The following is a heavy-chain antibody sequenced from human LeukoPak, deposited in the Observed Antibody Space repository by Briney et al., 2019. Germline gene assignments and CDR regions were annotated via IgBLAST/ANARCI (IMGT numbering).Heavy chain of an antibody. CDR2: ISSSSSTI. V-gene: IGHV3-48*01. J-gene: IGHJ4*02. Sequence: PGGSLRLSCAASGFTFSSYSMNWVRQAPGKGLEWVSYISSSSSTIYYADSVKGRFTISRDNAKNSLYLQMNSLRAEDTAVYYCADIRGESAAGFDYWGQGTLVTVSS. CDR3: ADIRGESAAGFDY. D-gene: IGHD2-2*01. CDR1: GFTFSSYS.